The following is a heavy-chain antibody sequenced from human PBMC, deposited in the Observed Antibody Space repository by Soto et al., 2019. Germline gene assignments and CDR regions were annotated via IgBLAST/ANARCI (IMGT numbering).Heavy chain of an antibody. CDR2: IIPIFGTA. Sequence: SVKVSCKASAGIFSSYAISWVRQAPGQGLEWMGGIIPIFGTANYAQKFQGRVTITADKSTSTAYMELSSLRSEDTAVYYCARVPTTVVTSLPPRKVYFDYWGQGTLVTVSS. CDR3: ARVPTTVVTSLPPRKVYFDY. V-gene: IGHV1-69*06. CDR1: AGIFSSYA. J-gene: IGHJ4*02. D-gene: IGHD4-17*01.